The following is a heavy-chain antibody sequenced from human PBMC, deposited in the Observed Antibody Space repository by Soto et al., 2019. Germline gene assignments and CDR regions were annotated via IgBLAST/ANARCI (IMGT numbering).Heavy chain of an antibody. J-gene: IGHJ6*02. CDR3: ARDREKIPNYYYGMDV. V-gene: IGHV1-18*01. CDR1: GYTFTSYG. Sequence: GASVKVSCTASGYTFTSYGISWVRQAPGQGLEWMGWISAYNGNTNYAQKLQGRVTMTTDTSTSTAYMELRSLRSDDTAVYYCARDREKIPNYYYGMDVWGQGTTVTVSS. D-gene: IGHD1-26*01. CDR2: ISAYNGNT.